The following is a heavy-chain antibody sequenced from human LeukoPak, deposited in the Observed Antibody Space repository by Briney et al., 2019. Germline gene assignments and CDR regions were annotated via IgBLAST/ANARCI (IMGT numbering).Heavy chain of an antibody. V-gene: IGHV6-1*01. J-gene: IGHJ4*02. CDR2: TYYRSKWYN. D-gene: IGHD3-10*01. CDR1: GDSVSSNSAA. Sequence: SQTLSLTCAISGDSVSSNSAAWNWIRQSPSRGLEWLGRTYYRSKWYNDYAVSGKSRITINPDTSKNQYSLQLNSVTPEDTAVYYCARDLRDKTSDYGSGSYYYGPYFDYWGQGTLVTVSS. CDR3: ARDLRDKTSDYGSGSYYYGPYFDY.